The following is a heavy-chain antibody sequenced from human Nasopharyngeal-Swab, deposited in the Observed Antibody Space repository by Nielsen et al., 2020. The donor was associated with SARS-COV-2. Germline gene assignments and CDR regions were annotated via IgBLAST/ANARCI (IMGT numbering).Heavy chain of an antibody. D-gene: IGHD3-22*01. CDR1: GFTFFSGHW. CDR3: AKRDDYYESSGLGD. J-gene: IGHJ4*02. Sequence: GESLKISCVASGFTFFSGHWMSWVRQAPGKGLEWVANIKPDGSEKYYVDSVKGRFTISRDNSKNTLYLQMNSLRAEDTAVYYCAKRDDYYESSGLGDWGQGTLVTVSS. CDR2: IKPDGSEK. V-gene: IGHV3-7*03.